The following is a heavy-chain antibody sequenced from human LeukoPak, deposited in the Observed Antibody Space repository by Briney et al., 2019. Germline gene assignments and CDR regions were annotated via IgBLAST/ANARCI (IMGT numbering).Heavy chain of an antibody. J-gene: IGHJ3*02. Sequence: GGSLRLSCAASGFDLSKNWMSWVRQAPGKGLEWVAKIKPDGSETSYVESVEGRFTISRDNAKNSLFLQMNSLRAEDTALYYCATFSSGFYPEEPFDIWGRGTMVSVSS. CDR1: GFDLSKNW. V-gene: IGHV3-7*01. CDR3: ATFSSGFYPEEPFDI. D-gene: IGHD3-22*01. CDR2: IKPDGSET.